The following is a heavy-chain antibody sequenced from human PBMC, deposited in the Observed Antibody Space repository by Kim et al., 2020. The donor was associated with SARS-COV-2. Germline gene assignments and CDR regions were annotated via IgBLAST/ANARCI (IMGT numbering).Heavy chain of an antibody. D-gene: IGHD3-22*01. J-gene: IGHJ1*01. V-gene: IGHV3-64D*06. Sequence: GGSLRLSCSASGFTFSSYAMHWVRQAPGKGLEYVSAISSNGGSTYYADSVKGRFTISRDNSKNTLYLQMSSLRAEDTAVYYCVKWDSSSWGDSSGYYQNTGYFQHWGQGTLVTVSS. CDR2: ISSNGGST. CDR1: GFTFSSYA. CDR3: VKWDSSSWGDSSGYYQNTGYFQH.